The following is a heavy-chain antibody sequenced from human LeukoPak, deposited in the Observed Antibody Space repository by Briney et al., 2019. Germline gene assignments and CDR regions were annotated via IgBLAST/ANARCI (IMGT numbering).Heavy chain of an antibody. V-gene: IGHV4-61*05. Sequence: SETLSLTCTVSGGSISSTNYFWSWIRQPPGMGLEWIGYISYSGSANYNPSLKSRVTISVDTSRNQFSLKMTSVTAADTAVYFCARRNYGDYDHYFDYWGQGTLVTVSS. CDR1: GGSISSTNYF. CDR2: ISYSGSA. CDR3: ARRNYGDYDHYFDY. J-gene: IGHJ4*02. D-gene: IGHD4-17*01.